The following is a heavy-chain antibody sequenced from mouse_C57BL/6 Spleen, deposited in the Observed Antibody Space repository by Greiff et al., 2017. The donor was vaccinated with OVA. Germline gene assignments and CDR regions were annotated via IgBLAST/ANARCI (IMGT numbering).Heavy chain of an antibody. J-gene: IGHJ2*01. V-gene: IGHV5-9-1*02. CDR2: ISSGGDYI. Sequence: EVQRVESGEGLVKPGGSLKLSCAASGFTFSSYAMSWVRQTPEKRLEWVAYISSGGDYIYYADTVKGRFTISRDNARNTLYLQMSSLKSEDTAMYYCTREGGSSHYYFDYWGQGTTLTVSS. CDR1: GFTFSSYA. CDR3: TREGGSSHYYFDY. D-gene: IGHD1-1*01.